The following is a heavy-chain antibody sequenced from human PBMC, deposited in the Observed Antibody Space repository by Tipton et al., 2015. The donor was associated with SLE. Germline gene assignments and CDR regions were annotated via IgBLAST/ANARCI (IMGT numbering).Heavy chain of an antibody. CDR1: KFTFSNYE. CDR2: INSHGSLI. J-gene: IGHJ4*02. D-gene: IGHD3-22*01. V-gene: IGHV3-48*03. CDR3: VSAPGYDSSGSPDDY. Sequence: SLRLSCVASKFTFSNYEMNWVRQAPGKGLEWISYINSHGSLIYYADSVRGRFTISRDNAKNSLFLQMNSLRDEDSAVYYCVSAPGYDSSGSPDDYWGQETLVTVSS.